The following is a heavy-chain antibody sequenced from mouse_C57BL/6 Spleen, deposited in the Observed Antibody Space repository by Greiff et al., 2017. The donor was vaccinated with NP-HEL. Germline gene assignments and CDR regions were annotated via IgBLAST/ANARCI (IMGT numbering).Heavy chain of an antibody. J-gene: IGHJ2*01. CDR2: IDPSDSYT. CDR1: GYTFTSYW. V-gene: IGHV1-69*01. Sequence: QVQLQQSGAELARPGASVKMSCKASGYTFTSYWMHWVKQRPGQGLEWIGEIDPSDSYTNYNQKFKGKSTLTVDKSSSTAYMQLSSLTSEDSAVYYCARKEGYYFDYWGQGTTLTVSS. CDR3: ARKEGYYFDY.